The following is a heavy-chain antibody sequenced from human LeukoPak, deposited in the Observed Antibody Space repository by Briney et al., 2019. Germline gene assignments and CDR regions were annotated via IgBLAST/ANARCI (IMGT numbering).Heavy chain of an antibody. D-gene: IGHD3-10*01. J-gene: IGHJ5*02. V-gene: IGHV4-34*01. CDR2: ISHRGST. CDR1: GGSFSGYY. Sequence: SETLSLTCAVYGGSFSGYYWSWIRQSPGKGLEWIGEISHRGSTNYNPSLKRRVTISVDTSKNQFSLKLSSVTAADTAVYYCAKSLYGSGSYYNWFDPWGQGTLVTVSS. CDR3: AKSLYGSGSYYNWFDP.